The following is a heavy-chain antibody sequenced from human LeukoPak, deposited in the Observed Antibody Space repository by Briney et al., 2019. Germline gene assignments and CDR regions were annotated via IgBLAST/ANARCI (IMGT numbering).Heavy chain of an antibody. CDR2: IYYSGST. D-gene: IGHD1-20*01. Sequence: SETLSLTCTVSGGSISSSSYYWGWIRQPPGKGLEWIGSIYYSGSTYYHPSLKSRVTISVDTSKNQFSLKLSSVTAADTAVYYCITGSWFDPWGQGTLVTVSS. CDR1: GGSISSSSYY. CDR3: ITGSWFDP. V-gene: IGHV4-39*07. J-gene: IGHJ5*02.